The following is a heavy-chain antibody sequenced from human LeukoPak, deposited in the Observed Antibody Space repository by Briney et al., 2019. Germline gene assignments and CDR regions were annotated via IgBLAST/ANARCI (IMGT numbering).Heavy chain of an antibody. CDR2: RKNRAHSYIT. D-gene: IGHD1-26*01. CDR1: GFTFSDHF. CDR3: ASIRGLFGY. V-gene: IGHV3-72*01. J-gene: IGHJ4*02. Sequence: PGGSLRLSCAASGFTFSDHFLDWVRQAPGKGLEWIGRRKNRAHSYITEYAASVQGRFTISRDDSKSSLYLQMSSLKTDDTAMYYCASIRGLFGYWGQGALVTVSS.